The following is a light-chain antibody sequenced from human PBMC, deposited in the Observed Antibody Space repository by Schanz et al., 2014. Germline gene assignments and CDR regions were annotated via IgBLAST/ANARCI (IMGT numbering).Light chain of an antibody. J-gene: IGKJ1*01. Sequence: ERVMTQSPATLSVSPGERATLSCRASQSVSSNLAWYQQKPGQAPRLLIYGASTRATGIPARVSGSGSGTEFTLTISSLQSEDFAVYYCQQYNNWPGTFGQGTKVEIK. CDR1: QSVSSN. CDR3: QQYNNWPGT. CDR2: GAS. V-gene: IGKV3-15*01.